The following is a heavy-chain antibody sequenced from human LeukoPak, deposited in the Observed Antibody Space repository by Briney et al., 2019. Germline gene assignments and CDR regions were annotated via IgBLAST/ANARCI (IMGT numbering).Heavy chain of an antibody. CDR2: IYYSGST. Sequence: SETLSLTCTVSGGSLSSGGYYWRWIRQHPGKGLEWIGYIYYSGSTYYNPSLKSRVTISVDTSKNQFSLKLSSVTAADTAVYYCARISYYYDSSGYHYYFDYWGQGTLVTVSS. D-gene: IGHD3-22*01. CDR3: ARISYYYDSSGYHYYFDY. J-gene: IGHJ4*02. CDR1: GGSLSSGGYY. V-gene: IGHV4-31*03.